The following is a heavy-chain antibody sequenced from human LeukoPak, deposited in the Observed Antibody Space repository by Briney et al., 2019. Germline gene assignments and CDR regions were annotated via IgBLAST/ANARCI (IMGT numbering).Heavy chain of an antibody. CDR1: GGSISSSSYY. CDR3: ATTPFIAVAGTGTPGGTHDAFDI. J-gene: IGHJ3*02. D-gene: IGHD6-19*01. V-gene: IGHV4-39*07. CDR2: IYYSGST. Sequence: SETLSLTCTVSGGSISSSSYYWGWIRQPPGKGLEGIGSIYYSGSTYYNPSLKSRVTISVDTSKNQFSLKLSSVTAADTAVYYCATTPFIAVAGTGTPGGTHDAFDIWGQGTMVTVSS.